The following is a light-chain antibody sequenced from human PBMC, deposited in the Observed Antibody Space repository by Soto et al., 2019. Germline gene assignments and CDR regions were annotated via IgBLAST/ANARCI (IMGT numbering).Light chain of an antibody. CDR2: DVS. J-gene: IGKJ4*01. CDR3: QQRANWPLT. Sequence: EIVLTQSPATLSLSPGERATLSCRASQSIGSYLAWYQQRPGQAPRLLIYDVSNRATGIPARFSGGGSGTDFTLTISSLEPEDFAVYYCQQRANWPLTFGGGTKVEIK. CDR1: QSIGSY. V-gene: IGKV3-11*01.